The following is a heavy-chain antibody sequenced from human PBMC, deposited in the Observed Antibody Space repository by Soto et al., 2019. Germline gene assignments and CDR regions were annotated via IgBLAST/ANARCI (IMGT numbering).Heavy chain of an antibody. CDR2: IYYSGST. Sequence: QLQLQESGPGLVKPSETLSLTCTVSGGSISTSRYYWGWIRQPPGKGLEWIGSIYYSGSTYYNPALKGRVTISVDTAKNLFSLKLSSVTAADTAVYYCGRLSYASGQTSPWGQGTLVTVSS. CDR1: GGSISTSRYY. V-gene: IGHV4-39*02. J-gene: IGHJ5*02. D-gene: IGHD3-10*01. CDR3: GRLSYASGQTSP.